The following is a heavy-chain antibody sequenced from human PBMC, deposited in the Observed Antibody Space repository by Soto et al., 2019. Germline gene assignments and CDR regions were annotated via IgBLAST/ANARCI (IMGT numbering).Heavy chain of an antibody. Sequence: GGSLRLSCAASGFTFSSYGMHWVRQAPGKGLEWVAVISYDGSNKYYADSVKGRFTISRDNSKNTLYLQMNSLRAEDTAVYYCAKSLRWMLTPPPFDPWGQGLLVTVSS. CDR3: AKSLRWMLTPPPFDP. V-gene: IGHV3-30*18. J-gene: IGHJ5*02. CDR2: ISYDGSNK. D-gene: IGHD3-16*01. CDR1: GFTFSSYG.